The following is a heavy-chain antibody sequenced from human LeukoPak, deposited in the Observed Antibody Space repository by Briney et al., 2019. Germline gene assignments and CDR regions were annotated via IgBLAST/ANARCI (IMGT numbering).Heavy chain of an antibody. V-gene: IGHV3-48*04. CDR3: ARDRGGSYSAIDY. D-gene: IGHD2-15*01. CDR1: GFTFSSYS. Sequence: PGGSLRLSCAASGFTFSSYSLNWVRRAPGKGLEWVSFISSSSITIYYADSVKGRFTISRDNAEKSLYLQMNSLRAEDTAVYYCARDRGGSYSAIDYWGQGTLVTVSS. CDR2: ISSSSITI. J-gene: IGHJ4*02.